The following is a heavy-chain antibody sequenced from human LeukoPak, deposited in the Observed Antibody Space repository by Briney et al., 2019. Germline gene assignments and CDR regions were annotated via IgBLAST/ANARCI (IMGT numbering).Heavy chain of an antibody. CDR3: ARGAEPDYDILTGYYIFYGMDV. CDR1: GGSFSGYY. Sequence: SETLSLTCAVYGGSFSGYYWSWIRQPPGKGLEWIGEINHSGSTNYNPSLKSRVTISVDTSKNQFSLKLSSVIAADTAVYYCARGAEPDYDILTGYYIFYGMDVWGQGTTVTVSS. J-gene: IGHJ6*02. V-gene: IGHV4-34*01. CDR2: INHSGST. D-gene: IGHD3-9*01.